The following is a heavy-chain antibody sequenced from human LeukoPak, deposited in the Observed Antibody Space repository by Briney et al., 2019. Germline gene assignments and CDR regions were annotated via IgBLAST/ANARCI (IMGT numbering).Heavy chain of an antibody. Sequence: GGPLRLSCAASGFAFSGYAMHWVRQAPGKGLAYVSAITNNGVNTYYTNSVKGRFTVSRDSSKNTLSLQMGSLRVEDTAVYYCARVGTGQQLDYWGQGTLVTVSS. CDR1: GFAFSGYA. CDR3: ARVGTGQQLDY. J-gene: IGHJ4*02. D-gene: IGHD6-13*01. CDR2: ITNNGVNT. V-gene: IGHV3-64*01.